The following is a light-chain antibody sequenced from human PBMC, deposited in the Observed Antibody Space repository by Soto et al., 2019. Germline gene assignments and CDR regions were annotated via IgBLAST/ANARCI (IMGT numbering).Light chain of an antibody. CDR2: AAS. V-gene: IGKV1-8*01. CDR3: QQYKNWRT. CDR1: QGISSY. J-gene: IGKJ3*01. Sequence: IQMNQSPSSLSAYVGDRVTITCQASQGISSYLAWYQQKPGKAPKLLIYAASTLQRGVPSRFSGSGSGTDFTPTISCLQSEDFVVYYCQQYKNWRTFGPGTKVDIK.